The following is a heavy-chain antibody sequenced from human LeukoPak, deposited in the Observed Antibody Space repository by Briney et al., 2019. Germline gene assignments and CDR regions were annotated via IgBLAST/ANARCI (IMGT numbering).Heavy chain of an antibody. CDR3: AREFGYSYGYFDY. D-gene: IGHD5-18*01. CDR2: ISYDGSNK. J-gene: IGHJ4*02. CDR1: GFAFSSYA. Sequence: PGGSLRLSCAASGFAFSSYAIHWVRQAPGKGLEWVAVISYDGSNKYYADSVKGRFTISRDNSKNTLYLQMNSLRAEDTAVYYCAREFGYSYGYFDYWGQGTLVTVSS. V-gene: IGHV3-30-3*01.